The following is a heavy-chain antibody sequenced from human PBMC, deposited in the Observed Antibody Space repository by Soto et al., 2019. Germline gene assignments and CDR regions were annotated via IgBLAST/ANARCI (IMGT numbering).Heavy chain of an antibody. V-gene: IGHV1-18*01. CDR2: ISAYNGNT. Sequence: QVQLVQSGAEVKKPGASVKVSCRASGYTFTSYGISWVRQAPGQGLEWLGWISAYNGNTNYAQKFQGRVTMTTDTXTTTAYMALRSLRSDDSAMYFCARYILSGYYGNYYYYAMDVWGQGTTVAVSS. J-gene: IGHJ6*02. D-gene: IGHD3-9*01. CDR3: ARYILSGYYGNYYYYAMDV. CDR1: GYTFTSYG.